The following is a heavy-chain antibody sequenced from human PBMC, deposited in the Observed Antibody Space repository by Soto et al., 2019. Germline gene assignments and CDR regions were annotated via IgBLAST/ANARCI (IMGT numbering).Heavy chain of an antibody. V-gene: IGHV1-2*02. CDR2: INPNSGGT. Sequence: GASVKVSCKASGYTFTGYYMHCVRQAPGQLLEWMGWINPNSGGTNYAQKFQGRVTMTRDTSISTAYMELSRLRSDDTAVYYCARGSYYYGSGSYLFYYYYGMDVWGQGTTVTVSS. CDR3: ARGSYYYGSGSYLFYYYYGMDV. CDR1: GYTFTGYY. D-gene: IGHD3-10*01. J-gene: IGHJ6*02.